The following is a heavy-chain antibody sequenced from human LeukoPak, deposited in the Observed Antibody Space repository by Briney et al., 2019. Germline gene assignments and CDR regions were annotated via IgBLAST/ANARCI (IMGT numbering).Heavy chain of an antibody. J-gene: IGHJ4*02. D-gene: IGHD6-6*01. V-gene: IGHV4-30-2*01. CDR2: IYHSGST. CDR1: GGSISSGGYS. Sequence: SQTLSLTCAVSGGSISSGGYSWSWIRQPPGKGLEWIGYIYHSGSTYYNPSLKSRVTISVDRSKNQFSLKLSSVTAADTAIYYCARRSHYSSSSGINYWGQGTLVPVSS. CDR3: ARRSHYSSSSGINY.